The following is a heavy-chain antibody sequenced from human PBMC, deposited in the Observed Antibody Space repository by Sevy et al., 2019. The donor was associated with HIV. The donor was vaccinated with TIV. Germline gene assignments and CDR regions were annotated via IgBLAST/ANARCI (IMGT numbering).Heavy chain of an antibody. V-gene: IGHV3-48*02. D-gene: IGHD2-21*02. CDR1: GFTFSRYS. J-gene: IGHJ6*02. Sequence: GGSLRLSCAASGFTFSRYSMNWVRQAPGKGLEWISYISGNSAAIYYAGSVKGRFTVSRDNDNDALYLKLNSLRYDDTALYYCARGPDCGGDCDIGFYYPLDVWGQGTTVTVSS. CDR2: ISGNSAAI. CDR3: ARGPDCGGDCDIGFYYPLDV.